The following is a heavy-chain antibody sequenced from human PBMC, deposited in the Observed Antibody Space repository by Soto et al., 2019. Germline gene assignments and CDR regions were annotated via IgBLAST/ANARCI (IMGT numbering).Heavy chain of an antibody. Sequence: SGPSLVKPPQTLTPARTLPGFSLRPWGVGGGWIRQPPGKALEWLALIYWDDDKRYSPSLKSRLTITKDTSKNQVVLTMTNMDPVDTATYYCAHTWIAVADYWGQGTLVTVSS. CDR1: GFSLRPWGVG. D-gene: IGHD6-19*01. CDR3: AHTWIAVADY. V-gene: IGHV2-5*02. J-gene: IGHJ4*02. CDR2: IYWDDDK.